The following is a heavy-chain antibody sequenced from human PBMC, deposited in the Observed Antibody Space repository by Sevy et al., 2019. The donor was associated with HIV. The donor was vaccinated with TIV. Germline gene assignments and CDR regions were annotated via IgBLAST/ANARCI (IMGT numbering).Heavy chain of an antibody. CDR1: GFTVTSNY. Sequence: GGSLRLSCAASGFTVTSNYINWVRQAPGKGLEWVSVIYNDGRTYYADSVKGRFTSSRDNSKSTVYLQMNSLRSEDTSVYYCAREPGGDYYFDYWGQGTLVTVSS. CDR2: IYNDGRT. CDR3: AREPGGDYYFDY. J-gene: IGHJ4*02. V-gene: IGHV3-66*02. D-gene: IGHD4-17*01.